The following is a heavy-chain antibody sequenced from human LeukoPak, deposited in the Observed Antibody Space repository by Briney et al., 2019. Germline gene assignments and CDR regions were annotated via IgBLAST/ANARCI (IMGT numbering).Heavy chain of an antibody. D-gene: IGHD3-22*01. V-gene: IGHV3-7*01. Sequence: GGSLRLSCAASGSTFSSYWMSWVRQAPGKGLEWVANIKQDGSEKYYVDSVKGRFTISRDNAKNSLYLKMNSLRAEDTAVYYCARDLGGYYYDSSGSYFDYWGQGTLVTVSS. J-gene: IGHJ4*02. CDR2: IKQDGSEK. CDR3: ARDLGGYYYDSSGSYFDY. CDR1: GSTFSSYW.